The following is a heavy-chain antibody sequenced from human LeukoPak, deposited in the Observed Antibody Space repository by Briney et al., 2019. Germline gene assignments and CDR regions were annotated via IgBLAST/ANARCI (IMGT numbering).Heavy chain of an antibody. J-gene: IGHJ4*02. V-gene: IGHV4-34*01. D-gene: IGHD6-19*01. CDR2: INHSGST. CDR3: ARLHLVSSGWYPMADS. CDR1: GGSFSGYY. Sequence: SETLSLTCAVYGGSFSGYYWSWIRQPPGKGLEWIGEINHSGSTNYTPSLKSRVTISVDTSKNQFSLKLSSVTAADTAVYYCARLHLVSSGWYPMADSWGEGTLVTVSS.